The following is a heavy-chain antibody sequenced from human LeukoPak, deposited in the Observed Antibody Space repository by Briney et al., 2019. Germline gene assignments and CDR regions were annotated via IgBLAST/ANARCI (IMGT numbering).Heavy chain of an antibody. D-gene: IGHD6-6*01. V-gene: IGHV3-30-3*01. CDR2: ISYNGSNK. Sequence: GGSLRLSCAASGFTFSSYAMHWVRQAPGKGLEWVAVISYNGSNKYYADSVKGRFTISRDNSKNTPYLQMNSLRAEDTAVYYCARDLGDSSSSWGQGTLVTVSS. CDR1: GFTFSSYA. J-gene: IGHJ5*02. CDR3: ARDLGDSSSS.